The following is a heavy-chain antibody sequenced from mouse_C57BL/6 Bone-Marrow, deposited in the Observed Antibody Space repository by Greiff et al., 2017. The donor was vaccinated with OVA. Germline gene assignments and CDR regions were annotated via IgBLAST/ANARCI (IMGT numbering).Heavy chain of an antibody. CDR3: ARLDYYDSTSLFDY. CDR1: GYTFTDYN. Sequence: EVKLQQSGPELVKPGASVKIPCKASGYTFTDYNMDWVKQSHGKSLEWIGDINPNNGGTIYNQKFKGKATFTVDKSSSTAYMELRSLTSEDTAVYYCARLDYYDSTSLFDYWGQGTTVTVSS. D-gene: IGHD1-1*01. J-gene: IGHJ2*01. CDR2: INPNNGGT. V-gene: IGHV1-18*01.